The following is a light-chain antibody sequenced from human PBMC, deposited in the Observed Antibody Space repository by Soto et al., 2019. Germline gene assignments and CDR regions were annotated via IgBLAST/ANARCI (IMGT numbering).Light chain of an antibody. CDR1: TGAVTSGHY. CDR2: DTN. CDR3: LLCYSGAVV. Sequence: QPVVTQEPSLTVSPGGTVTLTCGSSTGAVTSGHYPYWFQQKPGQAPRTLIYDTNNRQSWTPARFSGSLLGGKAALTLSGAQPEDEAEYYCLLCYSGAVVFGGGTKLTVL. V-gene: IGLV7-46*01. J-gene: IGLJ2*01.